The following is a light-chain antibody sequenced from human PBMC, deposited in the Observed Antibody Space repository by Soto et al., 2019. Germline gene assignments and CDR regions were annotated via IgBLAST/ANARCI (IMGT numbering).Light chain of an antibody. V-gene: IGKV1-12*01. CDR3: QQYITLPHT. CDR1: QGITTW. Sequence: DIQMTQSPSSVSASVGDRVTITCRASQGITTWLAWYQLKPGRAPKLLIYAASTLHSGVPSRFRGSGYGTEFTLTISSLQPEDFAIYYCQQYITLPHTFGQGTKLEVK. J-gene: IGKJ2*01. CDR2: AAS.